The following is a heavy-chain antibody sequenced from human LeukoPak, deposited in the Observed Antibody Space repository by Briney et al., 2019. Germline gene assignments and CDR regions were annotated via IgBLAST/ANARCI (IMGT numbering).Heavy chain of an antibody. CDR3: ARVFYDFWSGYYTDFYYYYYMDV. V-gene: IGHV1-18*01. Sequence: VASVKVSCKASGYTFTSYGISWVRQAPGQGLEWMGWISAYNGNTNHAQKLQGRVTMTTDTSTSTAYMELRSLRSDDTAVYYCARVFYDFWSGYYTDFYYYYYMDVWGKGTTVTVSS. CDR2: ISAYNGNT. D-gene: IGHD3-3*01. J-gene: IGHJ6*03. CDR1: GYTFTSYG.